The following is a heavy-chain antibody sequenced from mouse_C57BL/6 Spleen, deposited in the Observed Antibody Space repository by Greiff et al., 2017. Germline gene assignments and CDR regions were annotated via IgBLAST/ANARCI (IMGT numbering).Heavy chain of an antibody. D-gene: IGHD2-4*01. J-gene: IGHJ2*01. CDR3: ARSPSHYDYDWVYFDY. CDR2: IRNKANGYTT. CDR1: GFTFTDYY. V-gene: IGHV7-3*01. Sequence: VQLKQSGGGLVQPGGSLSLSCAASGFTFTDYYMSWVRQPPGKALEWLGFIRNKANGYTTEYSASVKCRFTISRDNSQSILYLQMNALRAEDSATYYCARSPSHYDYDWVYFDYWGQGTTLTVSS.